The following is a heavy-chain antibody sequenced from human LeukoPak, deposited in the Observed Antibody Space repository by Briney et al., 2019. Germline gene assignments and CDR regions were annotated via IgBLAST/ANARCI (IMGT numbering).Heavy chain of an antibody. Sequence: ASVKVSCKASGGTFSSYAISWVRQAPGQGLEWMGGIIPIFGTANYAQKFQGRVTITADESTSTAYMELSSLRSEDTAVYYCARDIKASYYDSSGYYRLDAFDIWGQGTMVTVSS. CDR3: ARDIKASYYDSSGYYRLDAFDI. CDR1: GGTFSSYA. CDR2: IIPIFGTA. J-gene: IGHJ3*02. D-gene: IGHD3-22*01. V-gene: IGHV1-69*13.